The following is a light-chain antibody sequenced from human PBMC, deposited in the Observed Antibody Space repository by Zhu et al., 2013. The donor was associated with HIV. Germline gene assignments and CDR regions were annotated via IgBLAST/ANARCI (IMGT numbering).Light chain of an antibody. CDR1: SSDIGAYMY. CDR2: EVN. CDR3: SSYTSSSTLAVV. J-gene: IGLJ2*01. V-gene: IGLV2-8*01. Sequence: QSALTQPPSASGSPGQSVTISCTGSSSDIGAYMYVSWYQQHPGKAPKLMIYEVNKRPSGVPDRFSGSKSGNTASLTISGLQAEDEANYFCSSYTSSSTLAVVFGGGTKLTVL.